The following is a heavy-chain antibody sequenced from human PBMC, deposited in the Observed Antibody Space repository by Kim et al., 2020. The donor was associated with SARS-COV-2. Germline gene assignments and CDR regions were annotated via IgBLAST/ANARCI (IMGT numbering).Heavy chain of an antibody. D-gene: IGHD6-19*01. Sequence: SRVTISVDTSKNQFSLKLSSVTAADTAVYYCARTLEYSSGWYLGYNWFDPWGQGTLVTVSS. V-gene: IGHV4-59*01. J-gene: IGHJ5*02. CDR3: ARTLEYSSGWYLGYNWFDP.